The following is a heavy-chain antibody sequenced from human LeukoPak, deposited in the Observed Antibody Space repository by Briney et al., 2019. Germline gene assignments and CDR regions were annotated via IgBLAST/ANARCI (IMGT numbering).Heavy chain of an antibody. CDR3: VRDWAIVGASFDS. CDR2: IYYSGST. D-gene: IGHD1-26*01. V-gene: IGHV4-59*12. J-gene: IGHJ5*01. Sequence: SETLSLTCTVSGVSISSYSWSWIRQPPGKGLEWIGYIYYSGSTNYNSSLKSRVTISVDTSKNQFSLKLSSVTAADTAVYYCVRDWAIVGASFDSWGQGTLVTVSS. CDR1: GVSISSYS.